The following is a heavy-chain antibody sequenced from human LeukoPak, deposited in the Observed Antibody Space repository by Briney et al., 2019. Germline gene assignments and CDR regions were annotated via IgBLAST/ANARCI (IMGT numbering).Heavy chain of an antibody. CDR3: ARGIAVAGTYFDY. V-gene: IGHV3-74*01. J-gene: IGHJ4*02. Sequence: GSLRLSCAASGFTFSSYWMHWVRQAPGKGLVWVSRINSDGSSTSNADSVKGRFTISRDNAKNTLYLQMNSLRAEDTAVYYCARGIAVAGTYFDYWGQGTLVTVSS. D-gene: IGHD6-19*01. CDR1: GFTFSSYW. CDR2: INSDGSST.